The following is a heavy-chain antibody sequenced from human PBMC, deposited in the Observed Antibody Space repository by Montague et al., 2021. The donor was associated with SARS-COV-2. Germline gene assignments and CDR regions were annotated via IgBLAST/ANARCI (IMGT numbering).Heavy chain of an antibody. V-gene: IGHV3-23*01. Sequence: SLRLSCAASGFTFSSYAMSWVRQAPGKGLEWVSAISGSGGSTYYADPVKGRFTISRDNSKNTLYLQMNSLRAEDTAVYYCARYGSGSFLAIRDHYYYGMDVWGQGTTVTVSS. D-gene: IGHD3-10*01. CDR1: GFTFSSYA. CDR3: ARYGSGSFLAIRDHYYYGMDV. J-gene: IGHJ6*02. CDR2: ISGSGGST.